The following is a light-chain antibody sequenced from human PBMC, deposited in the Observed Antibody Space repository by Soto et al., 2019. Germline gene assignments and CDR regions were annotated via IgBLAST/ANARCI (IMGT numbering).Light chain of an antibody. Sequence: QSALTQPASVSGSPGQSITISCTGTRSDVGGYNFVSWYQQRPGKAPKVMIYDVSNRPSGVSKRFSGSKSGNTASLTISGLQAEDEADYYCSSYTSSSTRVLFGGGTKVTVL. CDR3: SSYTSSSTRVL. CDR2: DVS. CDR1: RSDVGGYNF. V-gene: IGLV2-14*01. J-gene: IGLJ2*01.